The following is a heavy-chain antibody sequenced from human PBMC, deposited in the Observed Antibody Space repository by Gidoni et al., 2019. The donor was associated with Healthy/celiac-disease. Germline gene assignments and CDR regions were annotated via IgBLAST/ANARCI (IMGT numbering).Heavy chain of an antibody. V-gene: IGHV6-1*01. CDR3: ARQDIVATSRAGAYYYGMDV. CDR1: GDSVSSHSAA. D-gene: IGHD5-12*01. J-gene: IGHJ6*02. Sequence: QVQLQQSGPGLVKPSQTLSLTCAISGDSVSSHSAAWNWIRQSPSRGLEWLGRTYYRSKWYNDYAVSVKSRITINPDTSKNQFSLQLNSVTPEDTAVYYCARQDIVATSRAGAYYYGMDVWGQGTTVTVSS. CDR2: TYYRSKWYN.